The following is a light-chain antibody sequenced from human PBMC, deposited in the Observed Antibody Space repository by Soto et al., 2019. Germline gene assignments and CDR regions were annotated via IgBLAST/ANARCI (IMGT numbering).Light chain of an antibody. J-gene: IGKJ2*01. V-gene: IGKV3-15*01. CDR3: QQYNNWPPT. CDR1: QSVSRN. Sequence: EIVMTQSPATLSVSPGKRATLSCRASQSVSRNLAWYQQKPGQAPRLLIYGASTRATGIPARFSGSGSGTEFTLTISSLQSEDFAVYYCQQYNNWPPTFGQGTKLEIK. CDR2: GAS.